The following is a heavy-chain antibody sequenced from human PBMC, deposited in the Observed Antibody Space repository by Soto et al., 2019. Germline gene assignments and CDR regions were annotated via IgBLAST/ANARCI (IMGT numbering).Heavy chain of an antibody. Sequence: TSETLSLTCAVYGGSFSGYYWSWIRQPPGKGLEWIGEINHSGSTNYNPSLKSRVTISVDTSKNQFSLKLSSVTAADTAVYYCAGGTRYNYYYYYMDVWGKGTTVTVSS. CDR1: GGSFSGYY. D-gene: IGHD5-18*01. V-gene: IGHV4-34*01. CDR2: INHSGST. J-gene: IGHJ6*03. CDR3: AGGTRYNYYYYYMDV.